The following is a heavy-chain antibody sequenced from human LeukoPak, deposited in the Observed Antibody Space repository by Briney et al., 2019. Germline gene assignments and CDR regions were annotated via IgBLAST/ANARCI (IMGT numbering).Heavy chain of an antibody. Sequence: GRSLGLSCTTSVFTFTNYCINWVRQAPCKGLEWVDAIWYDGSKTSYTDSVKGRFTVSRDISKNTVYLQMNGLKAEDTAVYYCARDDCSTTPCYAYWGQGTLVTVSS. CDR2: IWYDGSKT. J-gene: IGHJ4*02. CDR3: ARDDCSTTPCYAY. D-gene: IGHD2-2*01. V-gene: IGHV3-33*01. CDR1: VFTFTNYC.